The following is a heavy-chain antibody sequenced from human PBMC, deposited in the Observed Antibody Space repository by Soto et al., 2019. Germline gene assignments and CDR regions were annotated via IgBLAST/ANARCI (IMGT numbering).Heavy chain of an antibody. Sequence: QVQLVQSGVEVKTPGASVKVSCQASGYTFSNYDISWVRQAPGQGLEWMGWINTYSGDTKYAQKLQGRVTMTTDTSTTTAYMELRSPRSDDTAVYYCARHHGPTTTENWLDPWGQGTLVTVSS. D-gene: IGHD5-12*01. CDR1: GYTFSNYD. J-gene: IGHJ5*02. V-gene: IGHV1-18*01. CDR3: ARHHGPTTTENWLDP. CDR2: INTYSGDT.